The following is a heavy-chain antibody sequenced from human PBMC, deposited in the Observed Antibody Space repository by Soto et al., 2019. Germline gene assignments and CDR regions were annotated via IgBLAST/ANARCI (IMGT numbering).Heavy chain of an antibody. D-gene: IGHD2-2*02. V-gene: IGHV1-18*01. CDR1: GYTFTSYG. CDR2: ISAYNDNT. CDR3: ARDYCSSTSCYIPDY. Sequence: ASVKVSCKASGYTFTSYGISWVRQAPGQGLEWMGWISAYNDNTNYAQKLQGRVAMTADTSQSTAYMELRSLTSDDTAVYYCARDYCSSTSCYIPDYWGQGTLVTGSS. J-gene: IGHJ4*02.